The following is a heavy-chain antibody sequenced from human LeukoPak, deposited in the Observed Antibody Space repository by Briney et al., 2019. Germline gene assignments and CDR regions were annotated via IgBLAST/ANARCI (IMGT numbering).Heavy chain of an antibody. D-gene: IGHD3-3*01. V-gene: IGHV3-21*04. CDR2: ISSSSSYI. CDR3: ARDGRYDFWSGSSSYFDC. CDR1: GFTFSRHS. J-gene: IGHJ4*02. Sequence: TTGGSLRLSCAASGFTFSRHSINWVRQAPGKGLEWVSSISSSSSYIYYADSVKGRFTISRDNAKNSLYLRMNSLRAEDTALYYCARDGRYDFWSGSSSYFDCWGQGTLVTVSS.